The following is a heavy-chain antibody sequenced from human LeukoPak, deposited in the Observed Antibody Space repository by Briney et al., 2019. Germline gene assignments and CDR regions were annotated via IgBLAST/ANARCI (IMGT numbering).Heavy chain of an antibody. CDR2: ISAYNGNT. CDR1: GYTFTSYG. J-gene: IGHJ5*02. V-gene: IGHV1-18*01. Sequence: GSVKVSCKASGYTFTSYGISWVRQAPGQGLEWMGWISAYNGNTNYAQKLQGRVTMTTDTSTSTAYMELRSLRSEDTAVYYCARDNSIADRGWWFDPWGQGTLVTVSS. CDR3: ARDNSIADRGWWFDP. D-gene: IGHD4-23*01.